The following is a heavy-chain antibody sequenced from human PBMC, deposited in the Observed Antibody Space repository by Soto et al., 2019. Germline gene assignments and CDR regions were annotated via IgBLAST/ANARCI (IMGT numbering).Heavy chain of an antibody. Sequence: NPSETLSLTCTVSGGSISSEGYYWSWFRQHPGKGLEWIGDIYYSGSTYYNPSLKSRVTISGDRSKNQFSLKLSSVSAADTALYYCARGKGYSYGPYYFDYWGQGTLVTVSS. CDR3: ARGKGYSYGPYYFDY. V-gene: IGHV4-31*03. CDR2: IYYSGST. CDR1: GGSISSEGYY. J-gene: IGHJ4*02. D-gene: IGHD5-18*01.